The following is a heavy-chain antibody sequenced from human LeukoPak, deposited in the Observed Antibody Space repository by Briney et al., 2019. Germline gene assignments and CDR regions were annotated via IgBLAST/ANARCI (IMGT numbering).Heavy chain of an antibody. CDR3: AREGTGWFGEFSGGHFDY. Sequence: ASETLSLTCTVSGGSISSYYWSWIRQPAGEGLEWIGRIYTSGSTNYNPSLKSRVTMSVDTSKNQFSLKLSSVTAADTAVYYCAREGTGWFGEFSGGHFDYWGQGTLVTVSS. D-gene: IGHD3-10*01. J-gene: IGHJ4*02. CDR1: GGSISSYY. CDR2: IYTSGST. V-gene: IGHV4-4*07.